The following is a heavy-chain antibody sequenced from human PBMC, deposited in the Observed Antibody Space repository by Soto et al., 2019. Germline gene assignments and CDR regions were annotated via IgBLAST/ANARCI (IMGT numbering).Heavy chain of an antibody. V-gene: IGHV4-39*01. J-gene: IGHJ4*02. CDR2: IYYSGTT. CDR1: GGSISSSTYF. Sequence: QLQLQESGAGLVKPSETLSLTCTVSGGSISSSTYFWGCIRQSPGKGLEWIGSIYYSGTTYYNPSHKSRVTISVDTPKNQFSLKLSSVTAADTAVYYCVRQSWNDGVWVDYWGQGTLLTLSS. D-gene: IGHD1-1*01. CDR3: VRQSWNDGVWVDY.